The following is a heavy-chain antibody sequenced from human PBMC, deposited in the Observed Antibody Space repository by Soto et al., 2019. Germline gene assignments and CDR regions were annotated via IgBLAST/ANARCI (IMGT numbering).Heavy chain of an antibody. Sequence: ASLKVSCKSSGYPFTSYASHWVRQAPGQRLEWMGWINAGNGNTKYSQKFQGRVTITRDTSASTAYMELSSLRSEDTAVYYCASSGGPSPFDYWGQGTLVTVSS. CDR2: INAGNGNT. CDR1: GYPFTSYA. J-gene: IGHJ4*02. CDR3: ASSGGPSPFDY. V-gene: IGHV1-3*01. D-gene: IGHD3-16*01.